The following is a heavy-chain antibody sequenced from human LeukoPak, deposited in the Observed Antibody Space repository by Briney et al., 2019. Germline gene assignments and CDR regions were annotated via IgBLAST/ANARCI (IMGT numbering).Heavy chain of an antibody. Sequence: SETLSLTCAVYGGSFSGYYWSWIRQPPGKGLEWIGEINHSGSTNYNPSLKSRVTISVDTSKNQFSLKLSSVTAADTAVYYCARGGYSRAFDIWGQGTMVTVSS. CDR3: ARGGYSRAFDI. D-gene: IGHD4-11*01. J-gene: IGHJ3*02. CDR2: INHSGST. CDR1: GGSFSGYY. V-gene: IGHV4-34*01.